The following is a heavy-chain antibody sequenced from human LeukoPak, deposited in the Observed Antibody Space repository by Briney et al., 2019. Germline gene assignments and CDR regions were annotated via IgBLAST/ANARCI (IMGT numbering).Heavy chain of an antibody. V-gene: IGHV1-18*01. CDR1: GYTFNTYV. CDR2: ISPDNGHT. J-gene: IGHJ4*02. CDR3: ATGPVYSYDY. D-gene: IGHD4-11*01. Sequence: GASVKVSFKGSGYTFNTYVINWVRQAPGQGLEFMGWISPDNGHTNYAQNLQARVTMTTDTPTRTAYLELRSLRSDDTAVYYCATGPVYSYDYWGQGTLVTVSS.